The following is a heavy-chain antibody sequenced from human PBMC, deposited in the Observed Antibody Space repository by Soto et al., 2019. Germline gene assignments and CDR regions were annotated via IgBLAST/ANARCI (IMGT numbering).Heavy chain of an antibody. Sequence: GGSLSLSCAASGFTFSSYSMNWVRQAPGKGLEWVSSISSSSYIYYADSVKSRFTISRDNAKNSLYLQMNSLRAEDTAVYYCARDKNLRIWGQGTLVTVSS. CDR1: GFTFSSYS. CDR3: ARDKNLRI. CDR2: ISSSSYI. V-gene: IGHV3-21*06. J-gene: IGHJ4*02.